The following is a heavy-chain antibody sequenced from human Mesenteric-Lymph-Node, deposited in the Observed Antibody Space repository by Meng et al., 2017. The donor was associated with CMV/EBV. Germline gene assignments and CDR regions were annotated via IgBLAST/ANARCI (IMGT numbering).Heavy chain of an antibody. D-gene: IGHD2-15*01. CDR2: MIRSGDRF. V-gene: IGHV3-23*01. J-gene: IGHJ1*01. CDR1: APDFNECA. Sequence: RLCCPIPAPDFNECARNWNRHAPGKGLEWFTRMIRSGDRFSYADSVQGLFTISSDNAKTTLSLQMYNLRVEDTAVYYCLMVGAYWGQGTLVTVSS. CDR3: LMVGAY.